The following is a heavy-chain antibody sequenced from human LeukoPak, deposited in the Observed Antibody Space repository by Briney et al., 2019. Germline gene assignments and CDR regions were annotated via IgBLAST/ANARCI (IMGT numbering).Heavy chain of an antibody. V-gene: IGHV1-69*05. CDR1: GGTFSSYA. J-gene: IGHJ4*02. CDR2: IIPIFGTA. Sequence: SVKVSCKASGGTFSSYAISWVRQAPGQGLEWMGRIIPIFGTANYAQKFQGRVTMTRDTSTSTVYMELSSLRSEDTAVYYCARVTDAVSFFDYWGQGTLVTVSS. CDR3: ARVTDAVSFFDY. D-gene: IGHD4-11*01.